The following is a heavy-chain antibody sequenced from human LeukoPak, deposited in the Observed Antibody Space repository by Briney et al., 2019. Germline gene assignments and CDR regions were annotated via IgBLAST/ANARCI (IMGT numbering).Heavy chain of an antibody. D-gene: IGHD1-26*01. V-gene: IGHV4-59*08. Sequence: SETLSLTCTVSGGSNYWSWIRQPPGTGLEWIGYIHYSGSPNYNPSLKSRVTISIDTSKNQFSLKLSSVTAADTAVYYCARGAGSYGIYYFDYWGQGTLVTVSS. CDR2: IHYSGSP. CDR1: GGSNY. CDR3: ARGAGSYGIYYFDY. J-gene: IGHJ4*02.